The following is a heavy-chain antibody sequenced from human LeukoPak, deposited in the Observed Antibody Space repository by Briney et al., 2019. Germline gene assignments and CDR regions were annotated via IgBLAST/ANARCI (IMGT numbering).Heavy chain of an antibody. V-gene: IGHV3-48*04. Sequence: PGGSLRLSCAASGFTFSSYSMNWVRQAPGKGLEWVSYISSSSSTIYYADSVKGRFTISRDNAKNSLYLQMNSLRAEDTAVYYCARDNGMITFGGVIVNAFDIWGQGTMVTVSS. CDR1: GFTFSSYS. CDR2: ISSSSSTI. CDR3: ARDNGMITFGGVIVNAFDI. J-gene: IGHJ3*02. D-gene: IGHD3-16*02.